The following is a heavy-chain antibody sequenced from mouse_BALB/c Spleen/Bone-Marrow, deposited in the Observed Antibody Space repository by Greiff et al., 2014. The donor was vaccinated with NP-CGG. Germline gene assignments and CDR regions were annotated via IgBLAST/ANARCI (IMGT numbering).Heavy chain of an antibody. J-gene: IGHJ1*01. CDR1: GYTFTNYW. D-gene: IGHD2-2*01. CDR2: IAPGSGST. Sequence: DLVKPGASVKLSCKASGYTFTNYWINWIKQRPGQGLEWIGRIAPGSGSTYYNEMFKGETTLTVDTSSSTAYIQLSSLSSEDSVVYFCARERYGYDGWYFDVWGAGTTVTVSS. CDR3: ARERYGYDGWYFDV. V-gene: IGHV1S41*01.